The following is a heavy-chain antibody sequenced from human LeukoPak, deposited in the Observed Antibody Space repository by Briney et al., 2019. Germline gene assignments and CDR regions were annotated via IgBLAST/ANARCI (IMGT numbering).Heavy chain of an antibody. CDR1: GFTFSNAW. CDR3: ASRGVVTGAFDI. J-gene: IGHJ3*02. CDR2: INSDGSST. D-gene: IGHD2-15*01. Sequence: TGGSLRLSCAASGFTFSNAWMSWVRQAPGKGLVWVSRINSDGSSTTYADSVKGRFTVSRDNAKNTLYLQMNSLRAEDTAVYYCASRGVVTGAFDIWGQGTMVTVSS. V-gene: IGHV3-74*01.